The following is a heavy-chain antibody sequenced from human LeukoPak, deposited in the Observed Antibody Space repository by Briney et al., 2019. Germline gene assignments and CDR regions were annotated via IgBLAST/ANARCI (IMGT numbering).Heavy chain of an antibody. J-gene: IGHJ4*02. V-gene: IGHV1-69*05. D-gene: IGHD3-22*01. CDR2: IIPIFGTA. CDR3: ARGKVPFRHRAHSSAYYRLDY. CDR1: GGTFSSYA. Sequence: SVKVSRKASGGTFSSYAISWVRQAPGQGLEWMGGIIPIFGTANYAQKFQGRVTITTDESTSTVYMELSSLRSEDTAVYYCARGKVPFRHRAHSSAYYRLDYWGQGTLVTVSS.